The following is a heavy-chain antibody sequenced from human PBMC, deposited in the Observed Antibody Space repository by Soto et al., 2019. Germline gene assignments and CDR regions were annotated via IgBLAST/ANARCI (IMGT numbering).Heavy chain of an antibody. CDR3: ERGSVDKVASSGFYEH. Sequence: SETLSLTCAVSGGSISSSNWWSWVRQPPGKGLEWIGEIYHSGSTNYNPSLKSRVTISVDKSKNQFSLKLSSVTAAERAVYYCERGSVDKVASSGFYEHWGQGTPGTVSS. J-gene: IGHJ4*02. D-gene: IGHD3-22*01. CDR1: GGSISSSNW. V-gene: IGHV4-4*02. CDR2: IYHSGST.